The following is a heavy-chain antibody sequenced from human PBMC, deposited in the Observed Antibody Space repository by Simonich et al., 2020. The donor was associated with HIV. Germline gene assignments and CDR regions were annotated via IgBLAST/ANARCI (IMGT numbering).Heavy chain of an antibody. CDR1: GFTFSSYS. CDR3: ARDGRKGSSTSCSDY. D-gene: IGHD2-2*01. J-gene: IGHJ4*02. Sequence: EVQLVESGGGLVKPGGSLRLSCAASGFTFSSYSLNWVRQAPGKGLEWVSSISSSSSYISYADSVKGRFTISSDNAKNSLYLQMNSLRAEDTAVYYCARDGRKGSSTSCSDYWGQGTLVTVSS. V-gene: IGHV3-21*01. CDR2: ISSSSSYI.